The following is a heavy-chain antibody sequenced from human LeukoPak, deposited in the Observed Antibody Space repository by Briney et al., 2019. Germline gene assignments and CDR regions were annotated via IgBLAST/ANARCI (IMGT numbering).Heavy chain of an antibody. D-gene: IGHD2-15*01. J-gene: IGHJ4*02. CDR3: AKLGTDCSGASCYRRSFDY. CDR1: GFTFSIHA. CDR2: ITDSGDST. Sequence: GGSLRLSCAASGFTFSIHAMSWVRQAPGKGLGWVSAITDSGDSTYYADSVEGRFTISRDNSKNTLYLQMNSLRAEDTAVYYCAKLGTDCSGASCYRRSFDYWGQGTLVTVSS. V-gene: IGHV3-23*01.